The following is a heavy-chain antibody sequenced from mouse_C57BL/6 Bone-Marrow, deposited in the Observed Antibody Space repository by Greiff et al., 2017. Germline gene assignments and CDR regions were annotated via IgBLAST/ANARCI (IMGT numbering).Heavy chain of an antibody. D-gene: IGHD4-1*01. CDR2: ISSGGSYT. V-gene: IGHV5-6*01. Sequence: EVQLVESGGDLVKPGGSLKLSCAASGFTFSSYGMSWVRQTPDKRLEWVATISSGGSYTYYPDSVKGRFTISRDNAKNTLYLQMSSLKSEDTAMYYFAREGTGKAFWGQGTLVTVSA. CDR1: GFTFSSYG. CDR3: AREGTGKAF. J-gene: IGHJ3*01.